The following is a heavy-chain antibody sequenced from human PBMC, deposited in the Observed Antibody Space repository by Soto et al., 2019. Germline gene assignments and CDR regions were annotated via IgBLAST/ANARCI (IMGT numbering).Heavy chain of an antibody. CDR3: ARDKITGLFDY. Sequence: QVQLQQWGAGLLKPSETLSLTCAVYGGSFSGYYWTWIRQPPGTGLEWIGEINHSGSTNYNPSLKSRVTISGDTTKNQFSLKLTSVTAAETAVYYCARDKITGLFDYWGQGTLVTVSS. D-gene: IGHD2-8*02. CDR2: INHSGST. J-gene: IGHJ4*02. V-gene: IGHV4-34*01. CDR1: GGSFSGYY.